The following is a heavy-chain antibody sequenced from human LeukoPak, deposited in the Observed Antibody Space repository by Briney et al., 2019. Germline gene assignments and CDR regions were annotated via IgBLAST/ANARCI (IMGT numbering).Heavy chain of an antibody. CDR1: GYTFTGYY. CDR2: INPNSGGT. V-gene: IGHV1-2*04. Sequence: SVKVSCKASGYTFTGYYMHWVRQAPGQGLEWMGWINPNSGGTNYAQKFQGWVTMTRDTSISTAYMELSRLRSDDTAVYYCARDLRGYSYGYDYWGQGTLVTVSS. CDR3: ARDLRGYSYGYDY. D-gene: IGHD5-18*01. J-gene: IGHJ4*02.